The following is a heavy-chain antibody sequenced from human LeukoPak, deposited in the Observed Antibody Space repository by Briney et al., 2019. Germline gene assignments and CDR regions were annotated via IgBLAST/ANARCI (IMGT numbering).Heavy chain of an antibody. J-gene: IGHJ6*03. D-gene: IGHD2-2*01. CDR2: ISGSGGST. CDR3: AKAVLKYPLHILGGYYYYYMDV. Sequence: GGSLRLSCAASGFTFSSYAMSWVRQAPGKGLEWVSAISGSGGSTYYADSVKGRFTISRDNSKNTLYLQMNSLRAEDTAVYYCAKAVLKYPLHILGGYYYYYMDVWGKGTTVTVSS. CDR1: GFTFSSYA. V-gene: IGHV3-23*01.